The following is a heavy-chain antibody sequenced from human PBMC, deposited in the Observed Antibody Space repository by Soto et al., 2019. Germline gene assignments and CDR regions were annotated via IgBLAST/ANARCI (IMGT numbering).Heavy chain of an antibody. CDR1: GGSISSSSYY. Sequence: PSETLSLTCTVSGGSISSSSYYWGWIRQPPGKGLEWIGSIYYSGSTYYNPSLKSRVTISVDTSKNQFSLKLSSVTAADTAVYYCATLRTTVTTRLLGDYYGMDVWGQGTTVTVSS. CDR2: IYYSGST. V-gene: IGHV4-39*01. J-gene: IGHJ6*02. CDR3: ATLRTTVTTRLLGDYYGMDV. D-gene: IGHD4-17*01.